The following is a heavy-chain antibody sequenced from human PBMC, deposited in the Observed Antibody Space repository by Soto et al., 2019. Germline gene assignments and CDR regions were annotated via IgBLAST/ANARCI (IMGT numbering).Heavy chain of an antibody. V-gene: IGHV1-69*12. CDR3: ARFRHCSGNSCSYYYGLDV. CDR1: GGTFSSYG. J-gene: IGHJ6*02. D-gene: IGHD2-15*01. CDR2: IIPIIATT. Sequence: QVQLVQSGSEVKNPGSSVKVSCKASGGTFSSYGINWVRQAPGQGPEWMGGIIPIIATTNYAQKFQGRVTLPADESTSTAYMELSSLRSEDTAMYYCARFRHCSGNSCSYYYGLDVWGQGTTVTVSS.